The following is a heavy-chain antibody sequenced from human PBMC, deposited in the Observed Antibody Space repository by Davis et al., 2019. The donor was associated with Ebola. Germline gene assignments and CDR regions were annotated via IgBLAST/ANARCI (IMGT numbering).Heavy chain of an antibody. Sequence: SETLSLTCTVSGGSISSYYWSWIRQPPGKGLEWIGYIYYSGSTNYNPSLKSRVTISVDTSKNQFSLKLSSVTAADTAVYYCARLAATTSRGNWFDPWGQGTLVTVSS. CDR2: IYYSGST. J-gene: IGHJ5*02. V-gene: IGHV4-59*08. CDR3: ARLAATTSRGNWFDP. CDR1: GGSISSYY. D-gene: IGHD5-12*01.